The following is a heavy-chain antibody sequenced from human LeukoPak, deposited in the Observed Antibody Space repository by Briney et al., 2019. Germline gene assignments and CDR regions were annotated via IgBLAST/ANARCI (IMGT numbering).Heavy chain of an antibody. CDR2: INHSGST. V-gene: IGHV4-34*01. J-gene: IGHJ4*02. CDR1: GGSFSGYY. D-gene: IGHD2-8*01. CDR3: ARVFTVYGVVFDY. Sequence: SETLSLTCAVYGGSFSGYYWSWIRQPPGKGLEWIGEINHSGSTNYNPSLKSRVTISVDTSKNQFSLKLSSVTAADTAVYYCARVFTVYGVVFDYWGQGTLVTVSS.